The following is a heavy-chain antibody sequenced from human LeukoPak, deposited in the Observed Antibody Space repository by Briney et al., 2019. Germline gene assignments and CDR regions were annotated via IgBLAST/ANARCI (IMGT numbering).Heavy chain of an antibody. CDR2: IKQDGSQI. J-gene: IGHJ4*02. V-gene: IGHV3-7*01. CDR3: ARLGARQMLEY. CDR1: EFTFSSYW. Sequence: QPGGSLRLSCAASEFTFSSYWMSWVRQAPGKGLEWVANIKQDGSQIYYLESVKGRFTVSRDNAKNSLYLQMNSLRAEDTAVYYCARLGARQMLEYWGQGTLVTVSS. D-gene: IGHD4-17*01.